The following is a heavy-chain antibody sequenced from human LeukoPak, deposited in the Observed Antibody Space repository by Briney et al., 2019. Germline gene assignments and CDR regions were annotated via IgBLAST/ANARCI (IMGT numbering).Heavy chain of an antibody. CDR2: IYYTGST. Sequence: SETLSLTCTVSGDSISSSSYYWGWIRQPPGKGLEWIGSIYYTGSTYYNPSLKSRVTISLDTSKNQFSLKLSSVTAADTAVYYCARPRDGYNFRPAFDIWGQGTMVTVSS. D-gene: IGHD5-24*01. J-gene: IGHJ3*02. V-gene: IGHV4-39*07. CDR1: GDSISSSSYY. CDR3: ARPRDGYNFRPAFDI.